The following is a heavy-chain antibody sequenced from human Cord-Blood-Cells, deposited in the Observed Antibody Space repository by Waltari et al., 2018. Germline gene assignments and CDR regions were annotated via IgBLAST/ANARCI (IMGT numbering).Heavy chain of an antibody. CDR1: GGTFSSYA. D-gene: IGHD6-13*01. Sequence: QVQLVQSGAEVKKPGSSVKVSCKASGGTFSSYAIRWVRQAPGQGLEWMGGIIPIFGTANYAQKCQGRVTITADESPSTAYMELSSLRSEDTAVYYCATFPAAGSVGDAFDIWGQGTMVTVSS. J-gene: IGHJ3*02. CDR3: ATFPAAGSVGDAFDI. V-gene: IGHV1-69*01. CDR2: IIPIFGTA.